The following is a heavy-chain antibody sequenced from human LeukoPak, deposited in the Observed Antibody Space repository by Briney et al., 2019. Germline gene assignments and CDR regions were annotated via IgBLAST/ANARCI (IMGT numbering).Heavy chain of an antibody. Sequence: SETLSLTCTVSGGSISSSTYYWGWIRQPPGKGLEWIGSINYSGSTYHNPSLKSRVTISVDTSRNQFSLKLSSVTAADTAVYYCARGNIAVAESYYFDYWGQGTLVTVSS. V-gene: IGHV4-39*01. CDR3: ARGNIAVAESYYFDY. D-gene: IGHD6-19*01. J-gene: IGHJ4*02. CDR2: INYSGST. CDR1: GGSISSSTYY.